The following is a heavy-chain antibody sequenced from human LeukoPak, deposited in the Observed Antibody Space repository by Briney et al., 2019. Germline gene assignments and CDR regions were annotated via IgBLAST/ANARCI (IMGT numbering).Heavy chain of an antibody. CDR1: GFTFSSYE. Sequence: GGSLGLSCAASGFTFSSYEMNWVRQAPGKGLEWVSYISSSGSTIYYADSVKGRFTISRDNAKNSLYLQMNSLRAEDTAVYYCARYVLRYFDWLPYFDYWGQGTLVTVSS. CDR2: ISSSGSTI. V-gene: IGHV3-48*03. CDR3: ARYVLRYFDWLPYFDY. J-gene: IGHJ4*02. D-gene: IGHD3-9*01.